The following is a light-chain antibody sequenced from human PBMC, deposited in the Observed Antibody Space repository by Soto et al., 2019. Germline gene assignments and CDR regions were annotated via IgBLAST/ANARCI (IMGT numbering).Light chain of an antibody. CDR1: QSISSW. CDR2: DAS. CDR3: QQSYTSPGT. Sequence: GDRVTITCRASQSISSWLAWYQQKPGKAPKLLIYDASSLESGVPSRFSGRGSGTEFTLTISSLQPDDFATYYCQQSYTSPGTFGQGTKVEIK. J-gene: IGKJ1*01. V-gene: IGKV1-5*01.